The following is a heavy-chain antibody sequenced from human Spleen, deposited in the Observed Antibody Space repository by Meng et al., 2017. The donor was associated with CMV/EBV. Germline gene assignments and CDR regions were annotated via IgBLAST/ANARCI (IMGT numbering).Heavy chain of an antibody. Sequence: GESLKISCAASGFTFSGYWMTWVRQAPGKGLEWVANIQQDGNEKDYVDSVKGRFTISRDNAKNSLYLQMNSLRVEDTAVYFCARDQETVGYCDTTGCYTFYYGMDVWGQGTTVTVSS. CDR3: ARDQETVGYCDTTGCYTFYYGMDV. D-gene: IGHD2-2*02. CDR1: GFTFSGYW. J-gene: IGHJ6*02. CDR2: IQQDGNEK. V-gene: IGHV3-7*01.